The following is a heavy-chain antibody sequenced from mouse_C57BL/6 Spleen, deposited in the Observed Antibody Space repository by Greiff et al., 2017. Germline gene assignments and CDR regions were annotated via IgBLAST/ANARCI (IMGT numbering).Heavy chain of an antibody. CDR2: ISRGGSTI. CDR3: AGGSSYLAMDY. J-gene: IGHJ4*01. D-gene: IGHD1-1*01. CDR1: GFTFSDYG. Sequence: EVQLQESGGGLVKPGGSLKLSCAASGFTFSDYGMHWVRQAPEKGLEWVAYISRGGSTIYYADTVKGRFTISRDNATNTLFLHMTRLRSEDTAMYYCAGGSSYLAMDYWGQGTSVTVSS. V-gene: IGHV5-17*01.